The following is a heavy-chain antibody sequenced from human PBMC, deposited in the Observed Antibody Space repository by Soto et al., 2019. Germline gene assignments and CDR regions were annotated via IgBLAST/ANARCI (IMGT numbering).Heavy chain of an antibody. V-gene: IGHV4-34*01. J-gene: IGHJ4*02. CDR2: INHSGST. Sequence: QVQLQQWGAGLLKPSETLSLTCAVYGGPFSGYYWSWIRQPPGKGLEWIGEINHSGSTNYNPSLKXRVTISVDTSKNQFSLKLSSVTAADTAVYYCARGWGRIFDYWGQGTLVTVSS. CDR1: GGPFSGYY. D-gene: IGHD7-27*01. CDR3: ARGWGRIFDY.